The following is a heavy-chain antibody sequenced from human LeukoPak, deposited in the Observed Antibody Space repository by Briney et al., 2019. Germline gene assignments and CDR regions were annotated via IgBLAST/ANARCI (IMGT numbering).Heavy chain of an antibody. V-gene: IGHV1-18*01. CDR2: ISAYNGNT. CDR3: ARDDQTGYSSSWSPSGAFDI. CDR1: GYTFTSYG. J-gene: IGHJ3*02. Sequence: GASVKVSCKASGYTFTSYGISWVRQAPGQGLEWMGWISAYNGNTNYAQKLQGRVTMTTDTSTSTAYMELRSLRSDDTAVYYCARDDQTGYSSSWSPSGAFDIWGQGTMVTVSS. D-gene: IGHD6-13*01.